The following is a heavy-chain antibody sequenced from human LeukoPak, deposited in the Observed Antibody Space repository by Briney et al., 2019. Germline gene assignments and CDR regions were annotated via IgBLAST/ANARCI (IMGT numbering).Heavy chain of an antibody. D-gene: IGHD2-15*01. CDR1: GFTFGSYG. CDR2: IWYDGSNK. CDR3: ARDPSSANYYYMDV. V-gene: IGHV3-33*01. J-gene: IGHJ6*03. Sequence: GRSLRLSCAASGFTFGSYGMHWVRQAPGKGLEWVAVIWYDGSNKYYADSVKGRFTISRDNSKNTLYLQMNSLRAEDTAVYYCARDPSSANYYYMDVWGKGTTVTVSS.